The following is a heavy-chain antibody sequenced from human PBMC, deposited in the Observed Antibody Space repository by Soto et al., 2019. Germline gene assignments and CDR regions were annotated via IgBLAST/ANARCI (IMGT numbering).Heavy chain of an antibody. CDR2: IDYSGST. CDR1: GGSISSYY. Sequence: QVQLQESGPGLVKPSETLSLTCTVSGGSISSYYWSWIRQPPGKGLAWIGYIDYSGSTNDNPPLKSRLTSSVDTSTHQSSLKLSSVTAADTAVYYCARGCDRLSGVHHAFDFWGQGTMVTVSS. V-gene: IGHV4-59*01. CDR3: ARGCDRLSGVHHAFDF. D-gene: IGHD1-26*01. J-gene: IGHJ3*01.